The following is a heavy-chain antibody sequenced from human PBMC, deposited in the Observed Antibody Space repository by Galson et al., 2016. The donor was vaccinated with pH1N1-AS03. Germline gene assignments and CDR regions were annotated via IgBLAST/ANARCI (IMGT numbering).Heavy chain of an antibody. Sequence: SLRLSCAASGFTFRDYGMHWVRQAPGKGLEWVAHISSGGEAIFYADSVKGRFTTSRDNAKSSVYLQIHSLRADDTAVYYCATTDGYNSYFDYWGQGTVVTVSS. CDR1: GFTFRDYG. J-gene: IGHJ4*02. CDR3: ATTDGYNSYFDY. V-gene: IGHV3-11*01. D-gene: IGHD5-24*01. CDR2: ISSGGEAI.